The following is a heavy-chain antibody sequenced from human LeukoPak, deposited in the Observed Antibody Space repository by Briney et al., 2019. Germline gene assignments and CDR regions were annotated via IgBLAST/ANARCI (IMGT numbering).Heavy chain of an antibody. CDR3: ARQIASAGTAGFDF. V-gene: IGHV4-4*07. D-gene: IGHD6-13*01. J-gene: IGHJ4*02. CDR2: IYSTGST. CDR1: GGSISSYY. Sequence: SETLSLTCTVSGGSISSYYWSWIRQPAGKGLEWIGRIYSTGSTNYNPSLKRRVTMSVDTSKNQFSLRLRSVTAADTAVYYCARQIASAGTAGFDFWGQGALVTVYS.